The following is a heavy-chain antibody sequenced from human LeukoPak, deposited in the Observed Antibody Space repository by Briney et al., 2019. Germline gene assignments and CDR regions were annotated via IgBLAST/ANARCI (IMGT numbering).Heavy chain of an antibody. Sequence: GGSRRLSCTASGFTFSDHAMHWVRQAPGKGLEWVTVISYHARDQFYADSVKGRFTVSRDNSRNILYLQMNSLRAEDSAVYYCAAQPCINGICYLDYWGQGALVTVSS. CDR2: ISYHARDQ. CDR1: GFTFSDHA. V-gene: IGHV3-30*04. J-gene: IGHJ4*02. D-gene: IGHD2-8*01. CDR3: AAQPCINGICYLDY.